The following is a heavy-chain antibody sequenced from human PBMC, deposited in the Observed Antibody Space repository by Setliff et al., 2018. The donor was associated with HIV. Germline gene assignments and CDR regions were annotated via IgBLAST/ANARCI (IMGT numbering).Heavy chain of an antibody. V-gene: IGHV3-23*01. CDR2: ISGSAGSA. CDR3: AKETFYYDSSGYWPEPGYYFDY. CDR1: GFTFSSFA. D-gene: IGHD3-22*01. Sequence: GGSLRLSCAASGFTFSSFAMTWVRQAPGKGLEWVSSISGSAGSAYYADSVKGRFTISRDNSKNTLYLQMNSLRAEDTAVYYCAKETFYYDSSGYWPEPGYYFDYWGQGTLVTVSS. J-gene: IGHJ4*02.